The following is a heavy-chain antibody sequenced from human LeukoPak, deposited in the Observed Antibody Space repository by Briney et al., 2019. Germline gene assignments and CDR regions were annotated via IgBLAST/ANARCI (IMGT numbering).Heavy chain of an antibody. CDR3: ARDSSSWYRVGNWFDP. CDR1: GGSISSYY. CDR2: IYTSGST. J-gene: IGHJ5*02. V-gene: IGHV4-4*07. Sequence: SETLSLTCTVSGGSISSYYWSWIRQPAGKGLEWIGRIYTSGSTNYNPSLKSRVTMSVDTSKNQFSLKLSSVTAADTAVYYCARDSSSWYRVGNWFDPWGQGTLVTVSS. D-gene: IGHD6-13*01.